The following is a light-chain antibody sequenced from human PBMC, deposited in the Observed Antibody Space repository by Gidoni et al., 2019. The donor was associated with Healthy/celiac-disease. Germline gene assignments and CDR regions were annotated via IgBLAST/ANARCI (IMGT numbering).Light chain of an antibody. Sequence: EIVLTQSPATLSLSPGDRATLSCRASQSVSSYLAWYQQKPGQAPRLLIYDASNRATGIPTRFSGIGSGTDFTFTISSLEPEDFAVYYFQQRSNWPLTFGGGTKVEIK. CDR1: QSVSSY. J-gene: IGKJ4*01. CDR3: QQRSNWPLT. V-gene: IGKV3-11*01. CDR2: DAS.